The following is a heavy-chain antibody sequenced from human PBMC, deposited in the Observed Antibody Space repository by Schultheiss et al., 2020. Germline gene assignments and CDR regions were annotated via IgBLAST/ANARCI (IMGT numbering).Heavy chain of an antibody. J-gene: IGHJ6*02. V-gene: IGHV3-15*07. CDR3: TTDRTSPLYGGNLWYYYYGMDV. Sequence: GGSLRLSCAASEFTFGSYAMHWVRQAPGKGLEWVGRIKSKTDGGTTDYAAPVKGRFTISRDDSKNTLYLQMNSLKTEDTAVYYCTTDRTSPLYGGNLWYYYYGMDVWGQGTTVTVSS. D-gene: IGHD4-23*01. CDR2: IKSKTDGGTT. CDR1: EFTFGSYA.